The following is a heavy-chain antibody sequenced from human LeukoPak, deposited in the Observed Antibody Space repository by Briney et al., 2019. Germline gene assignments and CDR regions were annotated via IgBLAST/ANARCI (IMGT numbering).Heavy chain of an antibody. CDR2: ISSSGSTI. CDR1: GFTFSVYY. D-gene: IGHD6-6*01. Sequence: GGSLRLSCAASGFTFSVYYMSWIRQAPGKGLEWVSYISSSGSTIYYADSVKGRFTISRDNAKKSLYLQINSLRAEDTAVYYCAVDYYSSSDYWGQGTLVTVSS. V-gene: IGHV3-11*01. CDR3: AVDYYSSSDY. J-gene: IGHJ4*02.